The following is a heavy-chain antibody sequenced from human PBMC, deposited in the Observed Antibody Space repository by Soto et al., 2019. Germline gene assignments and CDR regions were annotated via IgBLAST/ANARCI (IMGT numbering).Heavy chain of an antibody. CDR3: ARQCSGGSCYGVPDY. D-gene: IGHD2-15*01. Sequence: GESLKISCKGSGYSFTSYWIGWVRQMPGKGLEWMGIIYPGDSDTRYSPSFQGQVTISADKSISTAYLQWSSLKASDTAMYYCARQCSGGSCYGVPDYWGQGTLVTVSS. V-gene: IGHV5-51*01. J-gene: IGHJ4*02. CDR2: IYPGDSDT. CDR1: GYSFTSYW.